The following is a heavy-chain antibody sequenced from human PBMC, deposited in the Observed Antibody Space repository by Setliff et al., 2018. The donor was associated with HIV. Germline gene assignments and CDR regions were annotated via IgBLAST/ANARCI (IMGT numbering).Heavy chain of an antibody. CDR2: INPSGGST. Sequence: ASVKVSCKASGYTFTSYYIHWVRQAPGQGPEWMGEINPSGGSTSYSEKFRGRATMTRDTSRSTVYMELSSLRFDDTAVYYCARVPILRYASPVDMWGQGTLVTVSS. CDR3: ARVPILRYASPVDM. CDR1: GYTFTSYY. J-gene: IGHJ4*02. D-gene: IGHD3-9*01. V-gene: IGHV1-46*01.